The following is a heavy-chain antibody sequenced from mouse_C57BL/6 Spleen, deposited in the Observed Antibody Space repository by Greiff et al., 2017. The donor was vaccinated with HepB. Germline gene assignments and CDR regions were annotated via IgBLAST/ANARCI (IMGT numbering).Heavy chain of an antibody. D-gene: IGHD2-3*01. CDR1: GYTFTSYW. V-gene: IGHV1-72*01. CDR2: IDPNSGGT. J-gene: IGHJ4*01. Sequence: VQLQQSGAELVKPGASVKLSCKASGYTFTSYWMHWVKQRPGRGLEWIGRIDPNSGGTKYNEKFKSKATLTVDKPSSTAYMQLSSLTSEDSAVYYCARSAIYDGYYFYAMDYWGQGTSVTVSS. CDR3: ARSAIYDGYYFYAMDY.